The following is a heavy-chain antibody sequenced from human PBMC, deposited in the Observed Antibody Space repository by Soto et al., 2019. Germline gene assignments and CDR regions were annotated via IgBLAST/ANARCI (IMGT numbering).Heavy chain of an antibody. CDR2: MNPNSGNT. CDR1: GYTFTSYD. J-gene: IGHJ4*02. D-gene: IGHD5-12*01. Sequence: ASVKVSCKASGYTFTSYDINWVRQATGQGLEWMGWMNPNSGNTGYAQKFQGRVTMTRNTSISTAYMELSSLRSEDTAVYYCATQGGYEFEVELLENYWGQGTLVTVSS. CDR3: ATQGGYEFEVELLENY. V-gene: IGHV1-8*01.